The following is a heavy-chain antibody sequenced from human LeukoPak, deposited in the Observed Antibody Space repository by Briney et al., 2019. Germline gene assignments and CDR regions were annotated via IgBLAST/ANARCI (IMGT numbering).Heavy chain of an antibody. Sequence: GESLKISCKGSGYTFTTSWIGWVRQMPGKGLEWMGIIYPAGSDTRYSPSFQGQVTVSVDKSINTAYLQWNSLKASDTAMYYCARHGYGYYFDSWGQGTLVTVSS. D-gene: IGHD5-12*01. CDR2: IYPAGSDT. J-gene: IGHJ4*02. CDR3: ARHGYGYYFDS. V-gene: IGHV5-51*01. CDR1: GYTFTTSW.